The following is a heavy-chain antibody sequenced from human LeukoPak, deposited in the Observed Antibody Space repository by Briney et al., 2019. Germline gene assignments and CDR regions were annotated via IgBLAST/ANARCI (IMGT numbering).Heavy chain of an antibody. CDR1: GYTLTELS. CDR2: FDPEDGET. Sequence: ASVKVSCKVSGYTLTELSMHWVRQAPGKGLEWMRGFDPEDGETIYAQKFQGRVTMTEDTSTDTAYMELSSLRSEDTAVYYCATHRYCGGDCPLGFQHWGQGTLVTVSS. V-gene: IGHV1-24*01. CDR3: ATHRYCGGDCPLGFQH. J-gene: IGHJ1*01. D-gene: IGHD2-21*02.